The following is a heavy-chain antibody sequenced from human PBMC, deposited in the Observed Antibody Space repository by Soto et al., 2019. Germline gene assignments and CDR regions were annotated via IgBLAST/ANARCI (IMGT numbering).Heavy chain of an antibody. CDR1: GFTFSVYT. D-gene: IGHD3-16*01. V-gene: IGHV3-23*01. Sequence: GGSLRLSCEASGFTFSVYTMNWVRQVPGKGLQWVCGIFGSGGGIQYADSVRGRFTVSRDNSKNTLYLQMNSLRAEDTAVYYCAKGIYDRQDLHDYPARGTPVTVSS. J-gene: IGHJ4*01. CDR2: IFGSGGGI. CDR3: AKGIYDRQDLHDY.